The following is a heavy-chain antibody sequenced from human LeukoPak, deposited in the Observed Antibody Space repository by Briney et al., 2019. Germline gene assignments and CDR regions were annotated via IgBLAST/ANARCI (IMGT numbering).Heavy chain of an antibody. V-gene: IGHV3-30*03. J-gene: IGHJ4*02. CDR1: GFTVSSNY. CDR2: ISYDGSNK. D-gene: IGHD6-6*01. CDR3: ARDPGAYSRSPIDS. Sequence: GGSLRLSCAASGFTVSSNYMSWVRQAPGKGLEWVAVISYDGSNKYYADSVKGRFTISRDNSKNTLYLQMNSLRAEDTAVYYRARDPGAYSRSPIDSWGQGTLVTVSS.